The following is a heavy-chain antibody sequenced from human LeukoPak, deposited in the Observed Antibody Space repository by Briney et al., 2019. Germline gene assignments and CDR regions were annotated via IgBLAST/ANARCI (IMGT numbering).Heavy chain of an antibody. CDR1: GGPFSGYY. V-gene: IGHV4-34*01. CDR2: INHSGST. J-gene: IGHJ5*02. D-gene: IGHD2-2*01. Sequence: SETLSLTCAVYGGPFSGYYWSWIRQPPGRGLEWIGEINHSGSTNYNPSLKSRVTISVDTSKNQFSLKLTSVTAADTAVYYCASAGYCSSTSCYRAAWFDPWGQGTLVTVSS. CDR3: ASAGYCSSTSCYRAAWFDP.